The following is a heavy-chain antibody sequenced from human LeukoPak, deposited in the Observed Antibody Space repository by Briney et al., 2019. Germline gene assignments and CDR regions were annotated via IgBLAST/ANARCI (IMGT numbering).Heavy chain of an antibody. CDR1: GFTFSSYG. CDR2: IRYDGSNK. CDR3: AKDRVPITGTPFDY. J-gene: IGHJ4*02. Sequence: GGSLRLSCAASGFTFSSYGMHWVRQAPGKGLEWVAFIRYDGSNKYYADSVKGRFTISRDNSKNTLYLQMNSLRAEDTAVYYCAKDRVPITGTPFDYWGQGTLVTVSS. D-gene: IGHD1-20*01. V-gene: IGHV3-30*02.